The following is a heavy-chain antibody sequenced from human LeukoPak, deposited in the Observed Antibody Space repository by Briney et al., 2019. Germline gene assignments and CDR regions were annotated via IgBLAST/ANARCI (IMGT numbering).Heavy chain of an antibody. Sequence: ASVKVSCKASGYTFTSNYIHWVRPAPGQGLEWMGMIYPRDGSTSYAQKFQGRVTVTRDASTSTVHMELSGLRSEDTAVYYCARDQEGFDYWGQGTLVTVSS. CDR3: ARDQEGFDY. V-gene: IGHV1-46*01. J-gene: IGHJ4*02. CDR1: GYTFTSNY. CDR2: IYPRDGST.